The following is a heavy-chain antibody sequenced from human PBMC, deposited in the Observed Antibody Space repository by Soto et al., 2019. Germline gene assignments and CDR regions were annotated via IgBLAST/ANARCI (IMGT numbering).Heavy chain of an antibody. CDR3: AANRGYNYYYGMDF. Sequence: EVQLLESGGGLVQPGGSLRLSCAASGFTFSSYAMSWVRQAPGKGLEWVSAISGSGGSTYYADSVKGRFTISRDNSKNTLYLQMNSLRAEDTSVYYCAANRGYNYYYGMDFWGQGTTVTVSS. CDR1: GFTFSSYA. J-gene: IGHJ6*02. V-gene: IGHV3-23*01. D-gene: IGHD3-22*01. CDR2: ISGSGGST.